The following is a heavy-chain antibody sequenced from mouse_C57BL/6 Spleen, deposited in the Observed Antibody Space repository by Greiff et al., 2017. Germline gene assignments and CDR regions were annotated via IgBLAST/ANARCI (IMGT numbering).Heavy chain of an antibody. CDR3: ARFITTVLDY. CDR2: IYPGDGDT. D-gene: IGHD1-1*01. J-gene: IGHJ2*01. Sequence: QVQLKQSGPELVKPGASVKISCKASGYAFSSSWMNWVKQRPGKGLEWIGRIYPGDGDTNYNGKFKGKATLTADKSSSTAYMELRSLTSEDSAVYFCARFITTVLDYWGQGTTLTVSS. V-gene: IGHV1-82*01. CDR1: GYAFSSSW.